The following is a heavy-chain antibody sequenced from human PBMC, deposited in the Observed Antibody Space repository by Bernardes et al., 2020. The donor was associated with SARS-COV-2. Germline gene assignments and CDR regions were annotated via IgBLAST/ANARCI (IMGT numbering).Heavy chain of an antibody. CDR1: GFTFSSYA. J-gene: IGHJ4*02. CDR2: ISGSGGST. D-gene: IGHD3-10*01. Sequence: GGSLRLSCAASGFTFSSYAMSWVRQAPGKGLEWVSAISGSGGSTYYADSVKGRFTISRDNSKNTLYLQMNSLRAEDTAVFYCAKWHRFGELWLSGFDYWGQGTLVTVSS. CDR3: AKWHRFGELWLSGFDY. V-gene: IGHV3-23*01.